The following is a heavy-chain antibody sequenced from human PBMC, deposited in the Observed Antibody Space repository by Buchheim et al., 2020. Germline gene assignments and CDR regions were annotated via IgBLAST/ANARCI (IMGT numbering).Heavy chain of an antibody. CDR1: GFTFSSYA. CDR3: SADNCSSTSCEHIDY. J-gene: IGHJ4*02. D-gene: IGHD2-2*01. CDR2: ISGSGGST. V-gene: IGHV3-23*01. Sequence: EVQLLESGGGLVQPGGSLRLSCAASGFTFSSYAMSWVRQAPGKGLEWGSAISGSGGSTYYADSVKGRFTIPRDNSKKTLYLQMNSLRAEDTAVYYCSADNCSSTSCEHIDYWGQGTL.